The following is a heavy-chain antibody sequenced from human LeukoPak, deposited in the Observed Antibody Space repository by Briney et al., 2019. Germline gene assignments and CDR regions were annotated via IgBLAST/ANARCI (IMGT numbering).Heavy chain of an antibody. J-gene: IGHJ3*02. CDR1: GGSISNEF. V-gene: IGHV4-59*01. D-gene: IGHD3-10*01. CDR2: IYYTGST. Sequence: SETLSLTCTVSGGSISNEFWSWIRQPPGKGLEWLGYIYYTGSTNYNPSLKSRVTISVGTSKNQFSLKLSSVTAADTAVYYCARPSRSISTAGAFDIWGQGTMVTVSS. CDR3: ARPSRSISTAGAFDI.